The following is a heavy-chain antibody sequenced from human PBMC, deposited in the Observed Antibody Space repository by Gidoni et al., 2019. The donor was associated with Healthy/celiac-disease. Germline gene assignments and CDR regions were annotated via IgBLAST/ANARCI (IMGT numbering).Heavy chain of an antibody. CDR2: ISWNSGSI. CDR3: AKDNKIAAAPYYGMDV. CDR1: GFTFVDYA. Sequence: EVQLVESGGGLVQPGRSLRLSCAASGFTFVDYAMHWVRQAPGKGLEGVSGISWNSGSIGYADSVKGRFTISRDNAKNSLYLQMNSLRAEDTALYYCAKDNKIAAAPYYGMDVWGQGTTVTVSS. J-gene: IGHJ6*02. V-gene: IGHV3-9*01. D-gene: IGHD6-13*01.